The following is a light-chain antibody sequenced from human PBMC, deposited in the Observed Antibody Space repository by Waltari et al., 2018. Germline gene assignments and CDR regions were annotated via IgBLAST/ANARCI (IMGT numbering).Light chain of an antibody. Sequence: DIQLTHTPPILAPSVGDRVTITCRASQSITRCLAWYQQKPGRAPKLLIYEASNLVTGVPSRFSGTGSGTLFTLTISSLEPDDFATYYCQQFVGYPYTFGQGTKVETK. CDR1: QSITRC. V-gene: IGKV1-5*03. J-gene: IGKJ2*01. CDR3: QQFVGYPYT. CDR2: EAS.